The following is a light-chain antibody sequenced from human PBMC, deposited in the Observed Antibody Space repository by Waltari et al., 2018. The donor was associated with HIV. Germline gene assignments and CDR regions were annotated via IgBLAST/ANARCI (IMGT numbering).Light chain of an antibody. CDR3: MQALHTPIT. Sequence: EIVLTQSPATLSLSPGERATLSCRASQSVSTYLAWYQQKSGQSPRLLIYDASIRATGIPARFSGSGSDTDFTLKISRVEAEDVGVYYCMQALHTPITFGQGTRLEIK. V-gene: IGKV3-11*01. CDR2: DAS. J-gene: IGKJ5*01. CDR1: QSVSTY.